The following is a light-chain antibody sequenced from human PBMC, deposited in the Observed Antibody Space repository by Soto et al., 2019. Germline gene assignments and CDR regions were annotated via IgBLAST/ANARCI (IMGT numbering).Light chain of an antibody. J-gene: IGKJ1*01. V-gene: IGKV3-15*01. CDR2: GAS. CDR3: QQYNNWPRT. Sequence: EIVMTQSPATLSVSPWERATLSCRASQSVSSNLAWYQQQPGQAPRPLIYGASTRATGIPARFSGSGSGTESTLTIISLQSEDFAVYYCQQYNNWPRTFGQGTKVDIK. CDR1: QSVSSN.